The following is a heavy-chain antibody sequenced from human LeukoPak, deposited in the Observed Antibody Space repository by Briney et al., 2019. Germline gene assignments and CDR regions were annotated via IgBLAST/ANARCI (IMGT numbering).Heavy chain of an antibody. Sequence: SETLSLTCIVSGVSIRSDTYYWGWIRQPPGKGLEWIGNYHNGNSYYNPSLKSRVTISEDTSGNQFSLRVTSVTAADTAVYYCARLWDSTGLCFYYYMDVWGEGTTVTVSS. J-gene: IGHJ6*03. CDR2: YHNGNS. CDR1: GVSIRSDTYY. D-gene: IGHD6-25*01. V-gene: IGHV4-39*01. CDR3: ARLWDSTGLCFYYYMDV.